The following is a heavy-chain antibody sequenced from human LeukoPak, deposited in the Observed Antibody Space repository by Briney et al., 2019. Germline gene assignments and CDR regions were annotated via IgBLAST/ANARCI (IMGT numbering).Heavy chain of an antibody. V-gene: IGHV4-4*02. D-gene: IGHD6-19*01. CDR3: ARDHSSGWYMDFQH. Sequence: PSETLSLTCAVSGGSISSSNWWSWVRQPPGKGLEWIGEIYHSGSTNYNPSLKSRVTISVDKSKNQFSLKLSSVTAADTAVYYCARDHSSGWYMDFQHWGQGTLVTVSS. CDR2: IYHSGST. CDR1: GGSISSSNW. J-gene: IGHJ1*01.